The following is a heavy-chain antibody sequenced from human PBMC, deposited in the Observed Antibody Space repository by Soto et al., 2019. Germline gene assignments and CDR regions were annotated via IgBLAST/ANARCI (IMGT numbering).Heavy chain of an antibody. D-gene: IGHD2-15*01. CDR2: ISGSGGST. V-gene: IGHV3-23*01. CDR1: GFTFSSYA. J-gene: IGHJ4*02. CDR3: AKELPSKPAFERREGNNIAY. Sequence: GSLRLSCAASGFTFSSYAMSWVRQAPGKGLEWVSAISGSGGSTYYADSVKGRFTISRDNSKNTLYLQMNSLRAEDTAVYYCAKELPSKPAFERREGNNIAYWRQGILGTLS.